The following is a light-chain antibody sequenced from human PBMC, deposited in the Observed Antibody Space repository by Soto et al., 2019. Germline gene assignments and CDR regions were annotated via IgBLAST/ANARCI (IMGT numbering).Light chain of an antibody. J-gene: IGKJ4*01. CDR2: AAS. CDR3: HQLNGYLHA. Sequence: DIQLTQSPSFLSAFVGDTVTITCRASQSMSTYLAWYQQKPGKVPKLLIRAASTLQSGVTPRFSGGGSGTAFTLTISTLQHDDAGIYYCHQLNGYLHAFGGGTNLESK. CDR1: QSMSTY. V-gene: IGKV1-9*01.